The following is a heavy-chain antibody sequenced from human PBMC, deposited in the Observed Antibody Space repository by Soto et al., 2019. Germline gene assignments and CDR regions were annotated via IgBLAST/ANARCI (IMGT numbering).Heavy chain of an antibody. CDR2: IWYDGSNT. D-gene: IGHD3-3*01. J-gene: IGHJ4*02. CDR1: GFIFSSFG. CDR3: VRDLLESGGHFDY. Sequence: QVQLVESGGGVVQPGRSLKLSCAASGFIFSSFGMHWVRQAPGKGLEWVAHIWYDGSNTYYADSVKGRFTISRDNSRNTLYLQMNSLRAEDTAVYHCVRDLLESGGHFDYWGQGTLVTVSS. V-gene: IGHV3-33*01.